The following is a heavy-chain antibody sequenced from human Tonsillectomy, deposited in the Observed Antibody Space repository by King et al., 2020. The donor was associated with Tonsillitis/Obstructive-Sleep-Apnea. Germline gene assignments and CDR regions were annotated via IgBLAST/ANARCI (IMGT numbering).Heavy chain of an antibody. V-gene: IGHV4-59*08. CDR1: GGSISSYY. Sequence: QLQESGPGLVKPSETLSLTCTVSGGSISSYYWSWIRQPPGKGLEWIGYLYYSGSTNYNPSLKSRVTISVDTSKNQFSLKLSSVTAADTAVYYCASTPPYYDFWSGVHDAFDSWGQGTMVTVSS. CDR3: ASTPPYYDFWSGVHDAFDS. D-gene: IGHD3-3*01. J-gene: IGHJ3*02. CDR2: LYYSGST.